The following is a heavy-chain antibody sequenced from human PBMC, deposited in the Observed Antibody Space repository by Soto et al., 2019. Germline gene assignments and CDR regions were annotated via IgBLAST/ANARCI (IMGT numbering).Heavy chain of an antibody. CDR3: ARLITGTTSEGSISDY. Sequence: QVQLVQSGAEVKKPGSSVKVSCKASGGTFSSYAISWVRQAPGQGLEWMGGIIPIFGTANYAQKFQGRVTITADESTSTAYMELSRLRSEDTAVYYCARLITGTTSEGSISDYWGQGTLVTVSS. CDR2: IIPIFGTA. CDR1: GGTFSSYA. V-gene: IGHV1-69*01. D-gene: IGHD1-20*01. J-gene: IGHJ4*02.